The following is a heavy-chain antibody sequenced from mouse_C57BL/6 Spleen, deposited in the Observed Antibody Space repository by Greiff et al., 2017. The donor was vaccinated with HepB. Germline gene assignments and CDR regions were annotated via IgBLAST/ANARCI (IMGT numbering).Heavy chain of an antibody. D-gene: IGHD2-4*01. Sequence: VKLVESGPELVKPGASVKISCKASGYAFSSSWMNWVKQRPGKGLEWIGRIYPGDGDTNYNGKFKGKATLTADKSSSTAYMQLSSLTSEDSAVYFCATGGYDYDEGAWFAYWGQGTLVTVSA. CDR3: ATGGYDYDEGAWFAY. J-gene: IGHJ3*01. CDR1: GYAFSSSW. V-gene: IGHV1-82*01. CDR2: IYPGDGDT.